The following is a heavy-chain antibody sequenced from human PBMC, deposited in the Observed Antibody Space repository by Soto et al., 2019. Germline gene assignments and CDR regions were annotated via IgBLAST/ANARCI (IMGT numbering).Heavy chain of an antibody. CDR2: ISASGSKT. CDR3: AKGEWGEETVFPFDY. D-gene: IGHD3-16*01. V-gene: IGHV3-23*01. J-gene: IGHJ4*02. CDR1: GFTFSTYA. Sequence: EVPLLESGGGLVQPGGSLRLSCAASGFTFSTYAMNWVRQSPGKGLEWVSAISASGSKTYYADSVKGRFTISRDSSTNTLYLQMSSPTVDDTTVYYCAKGEWGEETVFPFDYWGQGTLVTVSS.